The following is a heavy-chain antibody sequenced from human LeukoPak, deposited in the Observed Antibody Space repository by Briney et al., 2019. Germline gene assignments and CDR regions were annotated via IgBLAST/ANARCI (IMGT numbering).Heavy chain of an antibody. CDR3: AKEIQPYGDYDIDYFDY. Sequence: PGGSLRLSCAASGFTFSSYAMSWVRQAPGKGLEWVSAISGSGGSTYYADSVKGRFTISRDNSKNTLYLQMNSLRAEDTAVYYCAKEIQPYGDYDIDYFDYWGQGTLVTVSS. D-gene: IGHD4-17*01. J-gene: IGHJ4*02. CDR2: ISGSGGST. V-gene: IGHV3-23*01. CDR1: GFTFSSYA.